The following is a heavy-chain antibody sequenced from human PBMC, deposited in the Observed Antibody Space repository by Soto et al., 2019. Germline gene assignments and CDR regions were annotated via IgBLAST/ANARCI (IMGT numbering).Heavy chain of an antibody. Sequence: GGSLILSCAASGFTFSSYAMHWVRQAPGKGLEWVAVISYDGSNKYYADSVKGRFTISRDNSKNTLYLQMNSLRAEDTAVYYCARDGWLQFIQYYFDYWGQGTLVTVSS. J-gene: IGHJ4*02. CDR2: ISYDGSNK. CDR1: GFTFSSYA. D-gene: IGHD5-12*01. V-gene: IGHV3-30-3*01. CDR3: ARDGWLQFIQYYFDY.